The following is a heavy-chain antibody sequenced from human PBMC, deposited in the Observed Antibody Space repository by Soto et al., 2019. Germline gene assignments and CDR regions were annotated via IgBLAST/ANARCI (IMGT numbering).Heavy chain of an antibody. CDR2: ISYDGSNK. J-gene: IGHJ4*02. V-gene: IGHV3-30*18. D-gene: IGHD2-15*01. CDR1: GFTFSSYS. Sequence: PGGSLGLSCAASGFTFSSYSMNWVRQAPGKGLEWVAVISYDGSNKYYADSVKGRFTISRDNSKNTLYLQMNSLRAEDTAVYYCAKDLSLLTQYYFDYWGQGTLVTVSS. CDR3: AKDLSLLTQYYFDY.